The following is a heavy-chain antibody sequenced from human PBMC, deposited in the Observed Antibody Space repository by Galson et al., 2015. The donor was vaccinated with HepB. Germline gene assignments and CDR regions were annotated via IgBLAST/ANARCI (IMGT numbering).Heavy chain of an antibody. V-gene: IGHV3-30-3*01. D-gene: IGHD3-9*01. J-gene: IGHJ4*02. CDR1: GFTFSSYA. Sequence: SLRLSCAASGFTFSSYAMHWVRQAPGKGLEWVAVISYDGSNKYYADSVKGRFTISRDNSKNTLYLQMNSLRAEDTAVYYCARDPDYDILTGYYTFGYWGQGTLVTVSS. CDR3: ARDPDYDILTGYYTFGY. CDR2: ISYDGSNK.